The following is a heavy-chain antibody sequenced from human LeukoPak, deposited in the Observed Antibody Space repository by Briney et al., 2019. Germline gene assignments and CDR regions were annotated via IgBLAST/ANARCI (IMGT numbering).Heavy chain of an antibody. V-gene: IGHV3-48*04. CDR1: GFTFSSYS. J-gene: IGHJ4*01. Sequence: GGSLRLSCAASGFTFSSYSMNWVRQAPWKGLEWISYINSDSDTVYYSNSVEGRFTNSRDNAKNSLYLQMNSLRAEDTAMYYCARDTRGESDYWGHGTLVTVSS. D-gene: IGHD3-10*01. CDR2: INSDSDTV. CDR3: ARDTRGESDY.